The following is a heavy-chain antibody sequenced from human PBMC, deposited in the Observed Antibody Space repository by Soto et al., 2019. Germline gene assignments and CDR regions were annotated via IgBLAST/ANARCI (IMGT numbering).Heavy chain of an antibody. CDR1: DYTFTSYG. D-gene: IGHD1-7*01. V-gene: IGHV1-18*01. J-gene: IGHJ6*01. Sequence: EASVKVSCKATDYTFTSYGISWVRQAPGQGLEWMGWISAYSGNTNYAPKIQGRVTMTTDTSTSTAYMELRSLRSDDTAVYYCARVRPELQDYDAMYFWRQRTTVIAFS. CDR3: ARVRPELQDYDAMYF. CDR2: ISAYSGNT.